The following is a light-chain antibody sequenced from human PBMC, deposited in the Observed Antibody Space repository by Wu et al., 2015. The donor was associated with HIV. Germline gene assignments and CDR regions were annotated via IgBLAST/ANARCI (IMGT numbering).Light chain of an antibody. V-gene: IGKV1-39*01. CDR3: QQSYSTPRT. Sequence: DIQMTQSPSSLSASVGDRVTITCRASQTISTYLNWYQQKPGKAPKLLIYAASNLQSGVPSRFSGSGSATDSTLTITSLQPEDFATYYCQQSYSTPRTFGQGTKVEIK. CDR1: QTISTY. J-gene: IGKJ1*01. CDR2: AAS.